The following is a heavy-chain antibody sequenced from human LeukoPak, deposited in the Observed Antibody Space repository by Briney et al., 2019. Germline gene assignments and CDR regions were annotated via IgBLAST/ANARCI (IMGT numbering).Heavy chain of an antibody. V-gene: IGHV3-30-3*01. J-gene: IGHJ4*02. D-gene: IGHD3-3*01. CDR3: ARGNLEWYTLDY. CDR2: ISYDGSNK. Sequence: GGSLRLSCAASGFTFSSYAMHWVRQAPGKGLEWVAVISYDGSNKYYADSVKGRFTISRDNSKNTLYLQMNSLRAEDTAVYYCARGNLEWYTLDYWGQGTLVTVSS. CDR1: GFTFSSYA.